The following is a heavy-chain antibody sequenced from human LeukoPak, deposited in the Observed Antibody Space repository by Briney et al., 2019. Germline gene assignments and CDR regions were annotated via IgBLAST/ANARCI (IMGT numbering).Heavy chain of an antibody. CDR2: INTDGSTT. D-gene: IGHD6-13*01. Sequence: GGSLRLSCAVSGFTFSGSWMHGVRQAPGKGRVWVSRINTDGSTTSHADSVKGRFTISRDNAKNKLYLQMNSLRAEDSGVYYCARGVATAGRSGLDHWGQGTLVTVSS. V-gene: IGHV3-74*01. CDR3: ARGVATAGRSGLDH. J-gene: IGHJ4*02. CDR1: GFTFSGSW.